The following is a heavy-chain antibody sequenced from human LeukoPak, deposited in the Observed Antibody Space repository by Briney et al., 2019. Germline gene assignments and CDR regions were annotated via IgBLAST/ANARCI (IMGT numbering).Heavy chain of an antibody. D-gene: IGHD5-18*01. CDR1: GYTFTGYY. J-gene: IGHJ6*02. V-gene: IGHV1-2*02. Sequence: ASVEVSCKASGYTFTGYYMHWVRQAPGQGLEWMGWINPNSGGTNYAQKFQGRVTMTRDTSISTAYMELSRLRSDDTAVYYCARDFPFLGPDRGYSYGSRNYYYYGMDVWGQGTTVTVSS. CDR3: ARDFPFLGPDRGYSYGSRNYYYYGMDV. CDR2: INPNSGGT.